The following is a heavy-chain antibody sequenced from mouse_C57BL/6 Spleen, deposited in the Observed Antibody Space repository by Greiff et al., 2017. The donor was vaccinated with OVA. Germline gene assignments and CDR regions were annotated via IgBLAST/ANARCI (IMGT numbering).Heavy chain of an antibody. V-gene: IGHV14-2*01. Sequence: EVQLVESGAELVKPGASVKLSCTASGFNIKDYYMHWVKQRPEQGLEWIGRIDPEDGETKYAPKFQGKATITADTSSNTAYLQLSSLTSEYAADYYCAKFFITTVVATDWYFDVWGTGTTVTVSS. D-gene: IGHD1-1*01. CDR2: IDPEDGET. CDR1: GFNIKDYY. J-gene: IGHJ1*03. CDR3: AKFFITTVVATDWYFDV.